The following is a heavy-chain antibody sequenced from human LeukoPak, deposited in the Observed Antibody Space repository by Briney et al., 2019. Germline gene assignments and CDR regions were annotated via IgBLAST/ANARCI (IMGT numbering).Heavy chain of an antibody. CDR3: ARVFDS. Sequence: PSETLSLTCTVSGGSVYTSDYYWGWVRQPPGKGPEWIGDIFYTGKTNYNPSLKSRVSISIDTSKNQFSLKLTSVTAADTAVYCCARVFDSWGQGTLVTVSS. V-gene: IGHV4-39*07. CDR2: IFYTGKT. CDR1: GGSVYTSDYY. J-gene: IGHJ4*02.